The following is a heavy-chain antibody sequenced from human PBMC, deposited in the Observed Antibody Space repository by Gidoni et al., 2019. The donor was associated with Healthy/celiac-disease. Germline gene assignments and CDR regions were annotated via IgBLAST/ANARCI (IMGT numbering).Heavy chain of an antibody. CDR3: ARDLIPFSSGGDY. Sequence: QVQLVQSGAEVKKPGASVTVSCKASGYTFTSYAMHWVRQAPGQRLEWMGWINAGNGNTKYSQKFQGRVTITRDTSASTAYMELSSLRSEDTAVYYCARDLIPFSSGGDYWGQGTLVTVSS. CDR1: GYTFTSYA. V-gene: IGHV1-3*01. D-gene: IGHD2-15*01. J-gene: IGHJ4*02. CDR2: INAGNGNT.